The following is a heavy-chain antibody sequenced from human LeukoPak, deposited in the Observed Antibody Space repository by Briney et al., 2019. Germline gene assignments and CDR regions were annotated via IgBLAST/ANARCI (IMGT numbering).Heavy chain of an antibody. Sequence: SETLSLTCTVSGGSISNYYWSWIRQPPGKGLEWIGYISYSGSTNYNPSLKSRVTISVDTSKNQFSLKLSSVTAADTAVYYCARHAMGSSWYYDYWGQGALVTVSS. V-gene: IGHV4-59*08. J-gene: IGHJ4*02. CDR1: GGSISNYY. CDR2: ISYSGST. D-gene: IGHD6-13*01. CDR3: ARHAMGSSWYYDY.